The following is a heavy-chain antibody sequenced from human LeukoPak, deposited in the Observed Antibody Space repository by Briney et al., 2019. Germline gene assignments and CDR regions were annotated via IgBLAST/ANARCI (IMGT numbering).Heavy chain of an antibody. D-gene: IGHD4-17*01. V-gene: IGHV3-53*01. J-gene: IGHJ2*01. Sequence: GGSLRLSCAASGFTVSSNYMSWVLQAPGKGLEWVSVIYSGGSTYYADSVKGRFTISRDNSKNTLYLQMNSLRAEDTAVYYCARDKGNTVTINWYLDLWRRDTLVTVSS. CDR2: IYSGGST. CDR3: ARDKGNTVTINWYLDL. CDR1: GFTVSSNY.